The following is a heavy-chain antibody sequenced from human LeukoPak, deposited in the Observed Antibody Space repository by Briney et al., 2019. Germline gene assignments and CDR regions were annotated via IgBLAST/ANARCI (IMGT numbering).Heavy chain of an antibody. CDR3: ARHGGSLDYFDS. CDR1: TGSISTYY. Sequence: SETLSLTCSVSTGSISTYYWSWIRQSPGKGLEWIGYIYHGGTTSYNPSLKGRVTISVDSPKNQFFLRLTSLTAADTALYYCARHGGSLDYFDSWGPGSLVIVSS. CDR2: IYHGGTT. V-gene: IGHV4-59*08. D-gene: IGHD2-15*01. J-gene: IGHJ4*02.